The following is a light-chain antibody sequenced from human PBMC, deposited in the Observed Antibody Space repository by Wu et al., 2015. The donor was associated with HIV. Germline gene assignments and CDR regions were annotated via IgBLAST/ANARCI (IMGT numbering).Light chain of an antibody. J-gene: IGKJ2*03. CDR1: QSIGSY. CDR3: QQSYNTPLYS. Sequence: DIQMTQSPSSLSASVGGRVTITCRASQSIGSYLSWYQQKPGKAPKLLIYAASNLQRGVPSRFSGSQSGTDFTLTIDSLQPEDFATYYCQQSYNTPLYSFGQGTKLEI. V-gene: IGKV1-39*01. CDR2: AAS.